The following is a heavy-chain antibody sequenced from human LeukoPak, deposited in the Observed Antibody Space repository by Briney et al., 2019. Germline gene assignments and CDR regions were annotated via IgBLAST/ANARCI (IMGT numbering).Heavy chain of an antibody. D-gene: IGHD3-22*01. CDR2: IYYSGST. Sequence: SETLSLTCTVSGGSISSCYWSWIRQPPEKGLEWIGYIYYSGSTNYNPSLKSRVTISVDTSKNQFSLKLSSVTAADTAVYYCARLTYYYDSSGYYYHPSFDYWGQGTLVTVSS. CDR1: GGSISSCY. J-gene: IGHJ4*02. CDR3: ARLTYYYDSSGYYYHPSFDY. V-gene: IGHV4-59*08.